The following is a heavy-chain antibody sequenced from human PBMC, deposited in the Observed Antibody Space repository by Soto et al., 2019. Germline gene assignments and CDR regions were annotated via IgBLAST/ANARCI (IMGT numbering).Heavy chain of an antibody. CDR3: ARSHSFDGSIYQYCFDF. CDR2: VYYTGST. Sequence: SETLSLTCSVSGGSISGSYWSWIRQSPGKGLEWLGYVYYTGSTNYSPSLRSRVSISVDTSKNEFSLRLSSVTAADTAVYYCARSHSFDGSIYQYCFDFWGQGTLVTVSS. D-gene: IGHD3-10*01. CDR1: GGSISGSY. J-gene: IGHJ4*02. V-gene: IGHV4-59*01.